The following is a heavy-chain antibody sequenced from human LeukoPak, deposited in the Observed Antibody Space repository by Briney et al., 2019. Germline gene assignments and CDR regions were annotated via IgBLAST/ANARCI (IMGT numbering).Heavy chain of an antibody. V-gene: IGHV4-31*03. CDR3: ARDLTDRRLSGYSYGYFDY. D-gene: IGHD5-18*01. CDR2: IYYSGST. Sequence: PSETLSLTCTVSGGSISSGGYYWSWIRQHPGQGLEWIGYIYYSGSTYYNPSLKSRVTISVDTSKNQFSLKLSSVTAADTAVYYCARDLTDRRLSGYSYGYFDYWGQGTLVTVSS. J-gene: IGHJ4*02. CDR1: GGSISSGGYY.